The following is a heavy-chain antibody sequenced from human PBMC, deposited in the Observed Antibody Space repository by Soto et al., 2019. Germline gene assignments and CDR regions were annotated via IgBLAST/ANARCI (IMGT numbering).Heavy chain of an antibody. V-gene: IGHV1-8*01. D-gene: IGHD3-3*01. CDR3: ARADDFWSGYYTTTDYFDY. CDR1: GYTFTSYD. J-gene: IGHJ4*02. CDR2: MNANSGNT. Sequence: QVQLVQSGAEVKKPGASVKVSCKASGYTFTSYDINWVRQATGQGLEWMGWMNANSGNTGYAQKFQGRVTMTRNTSISTAYMELSSLRSEDTAVYYCARADDFWSGYYTTTDYFDYWGQGTLVTVSS.